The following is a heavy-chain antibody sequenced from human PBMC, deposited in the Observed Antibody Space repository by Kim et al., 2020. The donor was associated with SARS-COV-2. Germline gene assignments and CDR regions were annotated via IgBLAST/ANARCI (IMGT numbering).Heavy chain of an antibody. CDR1: GGSITSYY. J-gene: IGHJ4*02. CDR2: LYNSGTT. CDR3: ARGGAHGYDFAF. D-gene: IGHD5-12*01. Sequence: SETLSLTCSVSGGSITSYYWNWIRQPPGKGLEWIGFLYNSGTTSYNPSLTSRVCISADTSSHQLSLLLKSVTAADTAVFYCARGGAHGYDFAFWCQGTL. V-gene: IGHV4-4*08.